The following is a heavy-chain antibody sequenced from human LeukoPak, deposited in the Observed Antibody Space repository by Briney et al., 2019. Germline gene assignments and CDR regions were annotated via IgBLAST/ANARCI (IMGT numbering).Heavy chain of an antibody. CDR3: ARALRYNWNYGASAFDI. J-gene: IGHJ3*02. Sequence: ASVKLSCKASGYTFTGYYMHWVRQAPGQGLEWMGWINPNSGGTNYAQKFQGRVTMTRDTSISTAYMELSRLRSDDTAVYYCARALRYNWNYGASAFDIWGQGTMVTVSS. CDR2: INPNSGGT. D-gene: IGHD1-7*01. V-gene: IGHV1-2*02. CDR1: GYTFTGYY.